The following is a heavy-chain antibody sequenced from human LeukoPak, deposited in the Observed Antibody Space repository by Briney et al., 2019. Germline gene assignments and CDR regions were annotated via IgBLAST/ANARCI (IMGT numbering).Heavy chain of an antibody. V-gene: IGHV1-18*01. CDR2: ISGYNGDT. D-gene: IGHD3-10*01. CDR3: ARVMVRGAIFAPWVYFDY. Sequence: GASVNVSCKASGYTFTNYGITWMRQAPGQGLEWMGWISGYNGDTNYAQKLQGILTMTTDTSTSTAYMERRSLRGDDTALYYCARVMVRGAIFAPWVYFDYGGQGTLVTVS. CDR1: GYTFTNYG. J-gene: IGHJ4*02.